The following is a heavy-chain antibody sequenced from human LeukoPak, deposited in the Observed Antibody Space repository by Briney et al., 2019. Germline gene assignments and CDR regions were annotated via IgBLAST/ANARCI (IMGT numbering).Heavy chain of an antibody. CDR3: ASLRARALDI. J-gene: IGHJ3*02. V-gene: IGHV3-66*01. CDR1: GFSVSSKD. CDR2: TYSGGST. Sequence: PGGSLRLSCAGAGFSVSSKDMHWVRQAPGKGLEWVSVTYSGGSTYYADSVKERFTISRDNSKNTLYLQMNSLRAEDTAVHYCASLRARALDIWGQGTMVTVSS.